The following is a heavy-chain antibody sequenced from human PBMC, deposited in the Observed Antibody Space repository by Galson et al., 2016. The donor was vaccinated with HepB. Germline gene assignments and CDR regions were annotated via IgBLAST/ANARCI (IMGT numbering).Heavy chain of an antibody. CDR3: ARTLPRAGAFDI. V-gene: IGHV3-21*01. J-gene: IGHJ3*02. CDR2: ISTRSSYI. CDR1: GFTFSISS. Sequence: SLRLSCAASGFTFSISSMHWVRQAPGKGLEWVSSISTRSSYIYYADSVKGQFTISRDNAKNSLYLQMNSLRAEDTAVYYCARTLPRAGAFDIWGQGTMVTVSS.